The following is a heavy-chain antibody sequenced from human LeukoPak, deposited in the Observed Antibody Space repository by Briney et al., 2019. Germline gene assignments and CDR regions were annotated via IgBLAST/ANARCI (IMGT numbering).Heavy chain of an antibody. CDR2: ISSSSSYI. Sequence: GGSLRLSCAASGFTFSSYSMTWVRQAPGKGLEWVSSISSSSSYIYYADSVKGRFTISRDNAKNSLYLQMNSLRAEDMAVYYCARDGDSGSYYVDYWGQGTLVTVSS. CDR1: GFTFSSYS. D-gene: IGHD1-26*01. CDR3: ARDGDSGSYYVDY. V-gene: IGHV3-21*01. J-gene: IGHJ4*02.